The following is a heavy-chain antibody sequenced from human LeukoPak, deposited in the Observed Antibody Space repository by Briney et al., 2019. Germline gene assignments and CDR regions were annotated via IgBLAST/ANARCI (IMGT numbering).Heavy chain of an antibody. CDR3: ARGSNYDYIWGSYRYSCYFDY. CDR2: INHSGST. CDR1: GGSFSGYY. Sequence: SETLSLTCGVYGGSFSGYYWSWIRQPPGKGLEWIGEINHSGSTNYNPSLKSRVTISVDTSKNQFSLKLSSVTAADTAVYYCARGSNYDYIWGSYRYSCYFDYWGQGTLVTVSS. V-gene: IGHV4-34*01. J-gene: IGHJ4*02. D-gene: IGHD3-16*02.